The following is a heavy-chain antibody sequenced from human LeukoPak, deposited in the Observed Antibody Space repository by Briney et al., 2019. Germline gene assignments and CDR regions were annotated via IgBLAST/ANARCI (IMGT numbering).Heavy chain of an antibody. V-gene: IGHV4-59*01. CDR2: IYYSGST. Sequence: PSETLSLTCTVSGGSISSYYWSWIRQPPGKGLEWIGYIYYSGSTNYNPSLKSRVTISVDTSKNQFSLKLSSVTAADTAVYYCAGGPAHIAVAGPYYFDYWGQGTLVTVSS. D-gene: IGHD6-19*01. J-gene: IGHJ4*02. CDR1: GGSISSYY. CDR3: AGGPAHIAVAGPYYFDY.